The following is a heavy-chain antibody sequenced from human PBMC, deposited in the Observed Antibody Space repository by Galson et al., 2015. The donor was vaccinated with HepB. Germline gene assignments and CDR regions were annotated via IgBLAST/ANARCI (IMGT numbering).Heavy chain of an antibody. J-gene: IGHJ6*02. CDR1: GGSISSYY. CDR2: IYYSGST. V-gene: IGHV4-59*01. Sequence: SETLSLTCTVSGGSISSYYWSWIRQPPGKGLEWIGSIYYSGSTNYNPSLKSRVTISVDTSKNQFSLKLRSVTAADTAFYYCARDHLLWYGVDVSYYYGMDVWGQGTTVTVSS. CDR3: ARDHLLWYGVDVSYYYGMDV. D-gene: IGHD3-10*01.